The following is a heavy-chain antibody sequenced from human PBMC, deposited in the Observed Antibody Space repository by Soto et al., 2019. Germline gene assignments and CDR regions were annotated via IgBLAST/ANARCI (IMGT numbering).Heavy chain of an antibody. Sequence: PGGSLRLSCAASGFTFGNNAMHWVRHAAGKGLEWVAQIWFDGNNKYYTDSVKGRFTISRDNLKNTVYLQMDSLRADDTAVYYWARDGQQLAPYAMDVWGQGTTVTVSS. CDR1: GFTFGNNA. J-gene: IGHJ6*02. D-gene: IGHD6-13*01. CDR2: IWFDGNNK. CDR3: ARDGQQLAPYAMDV. V-gene: IGHV3-33*01.